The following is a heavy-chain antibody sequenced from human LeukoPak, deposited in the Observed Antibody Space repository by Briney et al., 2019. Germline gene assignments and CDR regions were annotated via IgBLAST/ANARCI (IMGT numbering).Heavy chain of an antibody. CDR1: GFSFSSYS. CDR2: ISSTSSYI. J-gene: IGHJ4*02. D-gene: IGHD5-12*01. CDR3: ARDRGYTQDY. Sequence: PGGSLRLSCAASGFSFSSYSMNWVRQAPGKGLEWVSSISSTSSYIRYPDSVMGRFTISRDNAKNSLYLQMNSLRAEDTAVYYCARDRGYTQDYWGQGTLVTVSS. V-gene: IGHV3-21*01.